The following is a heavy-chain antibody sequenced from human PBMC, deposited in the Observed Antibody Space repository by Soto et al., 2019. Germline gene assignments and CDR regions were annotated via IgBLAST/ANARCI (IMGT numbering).Heavy chain of an antibody. CDR1: GFTFSSYA. CDR3: ARDRTVVTPSYYGMDV. Sequence: LILSCAASGFTFSSYAMHWVRQAPGKGLEWVAVISYDGSNKYYADSVKGRFTISRDNSKNTLYLQMNSLRAEDTAVYYCARDRTVVTPSYYGMDVWGQGTTVTVSS. D-gene: IGHD2-21*02. J-gene: IGHJ6*02. V-gene: IGHV3-30-3*01. CDR2: ISYDGSNK.